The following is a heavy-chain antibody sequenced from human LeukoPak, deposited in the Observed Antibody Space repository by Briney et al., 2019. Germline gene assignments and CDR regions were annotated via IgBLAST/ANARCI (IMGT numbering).Heavy chain of an antibody. J-gene: IGHJ4*02. V-gene: IGHV4-30-2*01. D-gene: IGHD2-15*01. CDR1: GCSISSGGYS. CDR2: SYHSGST. CDR3: ARQYCSGGSCYSYLVY. Sequence: SETLSLTCAVSGCSISSGGYSWSWIRQPPGKGLEWIGHSYHSGSTYYNPSLKSRVTISVDRSKNQFSLKLSSVTAADTAVYYCARQYCSGGSCYSYLVYWGQGTLVTVSS.